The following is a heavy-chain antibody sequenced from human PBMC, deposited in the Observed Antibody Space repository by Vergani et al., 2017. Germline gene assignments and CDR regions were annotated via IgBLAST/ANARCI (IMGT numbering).Heavy chain of an antibody. Sequence: QLQLQESGPGLVKPSATLSLTCSVSGASIRSSNYYWGWIRQPPGKGLEWIASIYYSGSTYYNPSLKSRVTISVDTSKNQFSLKLSSVTAADTAVYYCARGLNYYDSSGYYWKYYYYGMDVWGQGTTVTVSS. D-gene: IGHD3-22*01. CDR3: ARGLNYYDSSGYYWKYYYYGMDV. CDR1: GASIRSSNYY. J-gene: IGHJ6*02. CDR2: IYYSGST. V-gene: IGHV4-39*07.